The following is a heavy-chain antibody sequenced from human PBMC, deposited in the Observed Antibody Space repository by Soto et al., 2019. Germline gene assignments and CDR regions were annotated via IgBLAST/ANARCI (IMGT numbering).Heavy chain of an antibody. Sequence: QVQLVQSGAEVKKPGASVKVSCKASGYTFTSYDINWVRQATGQGLEWMGWMNPNSGNTGYAQKFQGRVTMTRHTPRSTAYMALSSLRSERPAVYYCARDRTGAASMDAWCQGTTVTVPS. J-gene: IGHJ6*02. CDR3: ARDRTGAASMDA. CDR1: GYTFTSYD. CDR2: MNPNSGNT. V-gene: IGHV1-8*01. D-gene: IGHD1-1*01.